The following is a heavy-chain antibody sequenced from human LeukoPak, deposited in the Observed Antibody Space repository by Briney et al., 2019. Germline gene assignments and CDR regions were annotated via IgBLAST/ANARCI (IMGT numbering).Heavy chain of an antibody. D-gene: IGHD6-25*01. CDR3: ARQLPTAAADTRGYSDY. Sequence: SETLSLTCTVSGGSISPISSSTYYWGWIRQAPGKGLEWIGSLFYGENTHYNPSLKSRATLSVDSSKNQFSLKLTSVTAADAAVYFCARQLPTAAADTRGYSDYWGQGTVVTVSS. V-gene: IGHV4-39*01. CDR1: GGSISPISSSTYY. CDR2: LFYGENT. J-gene: IGHJ4*02.